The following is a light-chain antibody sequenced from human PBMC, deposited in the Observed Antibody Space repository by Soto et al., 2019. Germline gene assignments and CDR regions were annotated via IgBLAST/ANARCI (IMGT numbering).Light chain of an antibody. Sequence: QSVLHHPASVSGSPGQSIPISCTGNSSDVGGYNYVSWYQHHPGKAPKLMIFDVSNRPSGVSNRFSGSKSGNTASLTISGLQPEDEADYYCSSYTTSNTRQIVFGTGTKVTVL. V-gene: IGLV2-14*03. CDR1: SSDVGGYNY. CDR2: DVS. J-gene: IGLJ1*01. CDR3: SSYTTSNTRQIV.